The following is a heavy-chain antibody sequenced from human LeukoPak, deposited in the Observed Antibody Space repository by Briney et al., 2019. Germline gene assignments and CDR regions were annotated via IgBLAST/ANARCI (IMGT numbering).Heavy chain of an antibody. CDR1: GFTFSNYA. D-gene: IGHD2-8*02. CDR2: ISKSGDNT. CDR3: ATYRQVLLPFES. V-gene: IGHV3-23*01. Sequence: GGSLRLSCAASGFTFSNYAMSWVRQAPGKGLEWVSGISKSGDNTYYADSAKGRFTISRDNFKNTLYLQMNSLRAEDTALYYCATYRQVLLPFESWGQGTLVTVSS. J-gene: IGHJ4*02.